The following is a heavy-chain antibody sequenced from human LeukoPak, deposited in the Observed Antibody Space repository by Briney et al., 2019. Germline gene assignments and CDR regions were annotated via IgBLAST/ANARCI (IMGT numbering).Heavy chain of an antibody. CDR3: ARLGSSSSSYYYYYMDV. J-gene: IGHJ6*03. Sequence: SETLSLTCTVSGGSISSYYWGWIRQPPGKGLEWIGYIYTSGSTNYNPSLKSRVTISVDTSKNQFSLKLSSVAAADTAVYYCARLGSSSSSYYYYYMDVWGKGTAVTVSS. V-gene: IGHV4-4*09. CDR2: IYTSGST. D-gene: IGHD6-6*01. CDR1: GGSISSYY.